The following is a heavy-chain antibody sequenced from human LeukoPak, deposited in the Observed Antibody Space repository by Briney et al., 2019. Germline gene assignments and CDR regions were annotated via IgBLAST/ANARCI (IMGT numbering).Heavy chain of an antibody. Sequence: GGSLRLSCAASGFIFNTYGMHWVRQAPGKGLEWVASINQDGSQKYYVESLKGRFTISRDNAKNSHYLQMNSLGAEDTAVYYCARKGWYSDLWGRGTLVSVSS. CDR3: ARKGWYSDL. J-gene: IGHJ2*01. CDR2: INQDGSQK. CDR1: GFIFNTYG. V-gene: IGHV3-7*01.